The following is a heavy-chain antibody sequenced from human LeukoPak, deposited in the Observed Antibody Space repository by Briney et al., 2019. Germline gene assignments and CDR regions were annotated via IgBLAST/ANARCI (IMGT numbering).Heavy chain of an antibody. V-gene: IGHV4-34*01. J-gene: IGHJ5*02. D-gene: IGHD3-3*01. CDR2: INHSGST. CDR1: GGSFSGYY. Sequence: SETLSLTCAVHGGSFSGYYWSWIRQPPGKGLEWIGEINHSGSTNYNPSLKSRVTISVDTSKNQFSLKLSSVTAADTAVYYCARGGYDFWSGYYYWFDPWGQGTLVTVSS. CDR3: ARGGYDFWSGYYYWFDP.